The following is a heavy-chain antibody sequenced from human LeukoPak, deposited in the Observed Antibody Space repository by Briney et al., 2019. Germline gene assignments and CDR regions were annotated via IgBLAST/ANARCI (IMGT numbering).Heavy chain of an antibody. CDR3: ARGGRSSGWYWFDP. J-gene: IGHJ5*02. CDR1: GGSISSYY. D-gene: IGHD6-19*01. Sequence: SETLSLTCTVSGGSISSYYWSWIRQPPGKGLEWIGYIYYSGSTNYNPSLKSRVTISVDTSKNQFSLKLSSVTAADTAVYYCARGGRSSGWYWFDPWGQGTLVTVSS. V-gene: IGHV4-59*01. CDR2: IYYSGST.